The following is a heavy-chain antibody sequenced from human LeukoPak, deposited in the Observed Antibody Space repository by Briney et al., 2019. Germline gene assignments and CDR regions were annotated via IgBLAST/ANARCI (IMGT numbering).Heavy chain of an antibody. J-gene: IGHJ4*02. CDR2: FDPEDGET. CDR3: ATDRLLPETVGATGEH. D-gene: IGHD1-26*01. V-gene: IGHV1-24*01. Sequence: ASVKVSCKVSGYTLTELSMHWVRQAPGKGLEWMGGFDPEDGETIYAQKFQGRATMTEDTSTDTAYMELSSLRSEDTAVYYCATDRLLPETVGATGEHWGQGTLVTVSS. CDR1: GYTLTELS.